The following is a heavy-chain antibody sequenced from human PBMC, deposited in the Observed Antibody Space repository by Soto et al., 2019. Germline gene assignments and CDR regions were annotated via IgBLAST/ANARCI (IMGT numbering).Heavy chain of an antibody. Sequence: QVQLVQSGAEVKKPGASVKVSCKASGHTFTSHYMHWARQAPGQGLEWMGIINPSGGSTSYAQKFQSRVTMTRDTSTSTVYMELSSLRSEDTAVYYCAIGSGYCSSTSCYCDHWGQGTLVTVSS. CDR1: GHTFTSHY. D-gene: IGHD2-2*01. V-gene: IGHV1-46*01. CDR2: INPSGGST. CDR3: AIGSGYCSSTSCYCDH. J-gene: IGHJ4*02.